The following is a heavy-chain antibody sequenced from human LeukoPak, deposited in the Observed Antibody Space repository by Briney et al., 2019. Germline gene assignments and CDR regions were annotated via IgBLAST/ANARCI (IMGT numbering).Heavy chain of an antibody. CDR1: GFTFSNYW. D-gene: IGHD3-16*01. Sequence: GGSLRLSCVASGFTFSNYWMTWARQAPGKGLEWEASINHNGNVNYYVDSVKGRFTISRDNAKNSLYLQMSNLRAEDTAVYFCARGGGLDVWGQGATVTVSS. J-gene: IGHJ6*02. CDR3: ARGGGLDV. CDR2: INHNGNVN. V-gene: IGHV3-7*03.